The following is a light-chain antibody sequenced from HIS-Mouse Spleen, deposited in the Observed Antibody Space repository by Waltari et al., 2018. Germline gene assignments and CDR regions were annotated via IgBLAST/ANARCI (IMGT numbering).Light chain of an antibody. J-gene: IGLJ2*01. V-gene: IGLV3-10*01. CDR3: YSTDSSGNHRV. CDR1: VLPKKY. Sequence: SYELTQPPSVSVSPGQTARITCSGDVLPKKYAYWYQQKSGQAPGLVIYEDSKRPTGIPERFAGSSSGTMATLTISGAQVEDEADYYCYSTDSSGNHRVFGGGTKLTVL. CDR2: EDS.